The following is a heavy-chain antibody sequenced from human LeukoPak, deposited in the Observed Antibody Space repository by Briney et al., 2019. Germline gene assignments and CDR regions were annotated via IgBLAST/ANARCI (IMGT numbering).Heavy chain of an antibody. J-gene: IGHJ4*02. Sequence: GGSLRFSCAASGFTFSSYAMGWVRQAPGRGLEWVSAISGSGGSTYYAASVKGRFTISRDNSKNTLYLQMSSLRAEDTAVYYCSGSYASYYLDYWGQGTLVTVSS. CDR1: GFTFSSYA. CDR3: SGSYASYYLDY. V-gene: IGHV3-23*01. D-gene: IGHD3-16*01. CDR2: ISGSGGST.